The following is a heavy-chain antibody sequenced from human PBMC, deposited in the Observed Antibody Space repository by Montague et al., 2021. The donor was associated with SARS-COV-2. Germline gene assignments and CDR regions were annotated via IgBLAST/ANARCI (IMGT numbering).Heavy chain of an antibody. D-gene: IGHD1-14*01. Sequence: LRLSCAASGFTFNSYWMHWVRQAPGKGLVWVSRINSDGTTTTYXDSVKGRFTTSRDNAKDTLYLQMNSLRAEDTALYFCARGGPLSYYYYGMDVWGQGTTVTVSS. CDR3: ARGGPLSYYYYGMDV. CDR2: INSDGTTT. CDR1: GFTFNSYW. V-gene: IGHV3-74*01. J-gene: IGHJ6*02.